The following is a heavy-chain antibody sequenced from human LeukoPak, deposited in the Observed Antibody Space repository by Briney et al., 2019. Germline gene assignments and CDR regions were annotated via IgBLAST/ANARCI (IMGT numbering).Heavy chain of an antibody. CDR2: IYHSGST. Sequence: SETLSLTCTVSGGSISSSSYYWGWIRQPPGKGLEWIGEIYHSGSTNYNPSLKSRVTISVDKSKNQFSLKLSSVTAADTAVYYCAKGIVGAFHGMDVWGQGTTVTVSS. CDR3: AKGIVGAFHGMDV. V-gene: IGHV4-39*07. D-gene: IGHD1-26*01. CDR1: GGSISSSSYY. J-gene: IGHJ6*02.